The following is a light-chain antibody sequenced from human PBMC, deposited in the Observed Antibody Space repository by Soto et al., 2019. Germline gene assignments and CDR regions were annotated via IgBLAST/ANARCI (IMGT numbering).Light chain of an antibody. CDR2: AAS. J-gene: IGKJ4*01. CDR3: EQLNNYPLT. CDR1: QGISSS. Sequence: DIQLTQSPPFLSASVGDRVTITCRASQGISSSLAWYQQKPGKAPKILIYAASTLQSGVPSRFSGSGSGTEFTLTISSLQPEDFGAYYCEQLNNYPLTFGGGTKVEIK. V-gene: IGKV1-9*01.